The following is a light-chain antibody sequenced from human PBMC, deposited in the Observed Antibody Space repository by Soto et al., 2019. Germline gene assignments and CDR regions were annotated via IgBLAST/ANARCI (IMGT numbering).Light chain of an antibody. Sequence: DIVMTQSPDSLAVSLGERATINCKSSQSVLYSSNNKNYLAWYQQKPGQPPKLLIYWASTREFGVPDRFSGSGSGTDFTLTISSLQAEDVAVYYCQQYYSLWTFGQGTKVEIK. CDR1: QSVLYSSNNKNY. CDR2: WAS. CDR3: QQYYSLWT. V-gene: IGKV4-1*01. J-gene: IGKJ1*01.